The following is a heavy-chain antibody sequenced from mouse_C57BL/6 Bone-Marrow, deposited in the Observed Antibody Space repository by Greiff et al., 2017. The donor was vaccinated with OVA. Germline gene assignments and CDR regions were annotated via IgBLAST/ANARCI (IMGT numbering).Heavy chain of an antibody. CDR1: GFTFSSYA. CDR3: ARDPCSSPYWYFDV. J-gene: IGHJ1*03. V-gene: IGHV5-4*01. D-gene: IGHD1-1*01. CDR2: ISDGGSYT. Sequence: EVKLMESGGGLVKPGGSLKLSCAASGFTFSSYAMSWVRQTPEKRLEWVATISDGGSYTYYPDNVKGRFTLSRDNAKNNLYLQMSHLKSEDTAMYYCARDPCSSPYWYFDVWGTGTTVTVSS.